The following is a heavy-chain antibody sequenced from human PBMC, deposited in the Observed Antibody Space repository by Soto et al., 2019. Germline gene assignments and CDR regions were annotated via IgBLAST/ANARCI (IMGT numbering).Heavy chain of an antibody. Sequence: QVQLQQSGPGLVKPSETLSLTCSVSSGPSSSHNWGWIRQPPGRGLEWIGYVYSTGGTSYNPSLKSRVTISADTSTNHISLTLTSVTAADPAGYYCVRQGSGNLYGLVDVWGQGTTVRVSS. V-gene: IGHV4-59*08. D-gene: IGHD1-26*01. J-gene: IGHJ6*02. CDR3: VRQGSGNLYGLVDV. CDR2: VYSTGGT. CDR1: SGPSSSHN.